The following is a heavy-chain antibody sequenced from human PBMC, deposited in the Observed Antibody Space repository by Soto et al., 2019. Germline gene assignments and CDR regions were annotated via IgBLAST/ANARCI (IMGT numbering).Heavy chain of an antibody. CDR3: ASVVRGVVNWFDP. CDR1: GDTFTNFG. CDR2: SATYNSNR. D-gene: IGHD3-10*01. V-gene: IGHV1-18*01. Sequence: HLVQSGPEVKKPGASITVSCKPSGDTFTNFGLSWVRQAPGQGLEWMGWSATYNSNRNYAQKFQGRLTLTTDTSTSTAYMELKNLGYDDTAVYYCASVVRGVVNWFDPWGQGTLVTVSS. J-gene: IGHJ5*02.